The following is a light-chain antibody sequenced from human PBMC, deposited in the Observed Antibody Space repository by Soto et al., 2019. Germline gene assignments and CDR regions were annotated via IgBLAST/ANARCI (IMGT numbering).Light chain of an antibody. J-gene: IGKJ4*01. CDR3: QQSYTTPLS. Sequence: DVQVTQSPSSLSASVGDRVTITCRASQNINNYLNWYQQKPGKAPKLLISVESNLQSGVPSRFSGSGSGTDFTLTISSLQPEDFATYYCQQSYTTPLSFGGGTKVGI. CDR2: VES. V-gene: IGKV1-39*01. CDR1: QNINNY.